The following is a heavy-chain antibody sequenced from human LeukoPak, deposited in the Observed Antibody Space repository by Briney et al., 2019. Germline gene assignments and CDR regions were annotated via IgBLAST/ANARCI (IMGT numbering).Heavy chain of an antibody. CDR3: ASNPFNYDFWSGYYPDY. D-gene: IGHD3-3*01. J-gene: IGHJ4*02. CDR2: INPNSGGT. CDR1: GYTFTGYY. Sequence: GASVKVSCKASGYTFTGYYMHWVRQAPGQGLEWMGWINPNSGGTNYAQKFQGRVTMTRDTSISTAYMELNSLRAEDTAVYYCASNPFNYDFWSGYYPDYWGQGTLVTVSS. V-gene: IGHV1-2*02.